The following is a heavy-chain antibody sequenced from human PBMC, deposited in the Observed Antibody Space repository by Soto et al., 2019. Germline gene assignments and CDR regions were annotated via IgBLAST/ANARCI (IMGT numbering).Heavy chain of an antibody. J-gene: IGHJ4*02. CDR2: ISAYNGNT. CDR1: GYTFTSYH. Sequence: QVQLVQSGAEVKKPGASVKVSCKASGYTFTSYHISWVRQAPGQGLEWMGWISAYNGNTNYAQKLQGRVTMTTDTSTSTAYIDLRSLRSNDTAVYCCARVAPPCDYWGQGTLVTVSS. CDR3: ARVAPPCDY. V-gene: IGHV1-18*01.